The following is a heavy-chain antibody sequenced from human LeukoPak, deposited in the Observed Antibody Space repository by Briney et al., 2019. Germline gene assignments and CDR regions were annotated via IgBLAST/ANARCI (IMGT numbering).Heavy chain of an antibody. D-gene: IGHD3-22*01. V-gene: IGHV3-23*01. CDR1: GFGFSSYT. Sequence: PGGSLRLSCSASGFGFSSYTMTWFRKAPGKGPEWVSIISGGGDTTFYTDSVKGRFTISRDNSKNTLYLQMNSLRVEDTAVYYCAKGLPYESRAYYDRLFGEWGQGTLVTVSS. CDR3: AKGLPYESRAYYDRLFGE. J-gene: IGHJ4*02. CDR2: ISGGGDTT.